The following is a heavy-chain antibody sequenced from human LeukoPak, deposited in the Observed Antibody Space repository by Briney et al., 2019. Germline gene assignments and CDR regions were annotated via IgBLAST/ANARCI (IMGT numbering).Heavy chain of an antibody. Sequence: ASVKVSCKASGYTFTGYYMHWVRQAPGQGLEWMGRINPNSGGTNYAQKFQGRVTMTRDTSISTAYMELSRLRSGDTAVYYCAREVYYYDSSGPAVVPHYYYYGMDVWGQGTTVTVSS. J-gene: IGHJ6*02. CDR2: INPNSGGT. CDR1: GYTFTGYY. V-gene: IGHV1-2*06. D-gene: IGHD3-22*01. CDR3: AREVYYYDSSGPAVVPHYYYYGMDV.